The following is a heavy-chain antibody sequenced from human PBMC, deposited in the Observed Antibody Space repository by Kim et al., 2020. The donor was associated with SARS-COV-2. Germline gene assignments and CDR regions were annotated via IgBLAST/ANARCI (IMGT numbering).Heavy chain of an antibody. Sequence: GKTNDNPSLQGRVTVSVATAKNQCSLKLSSVTAGDTAVYYCVRGGGLYDSWGQGTLVTVSS. V-gene: IGHV4-4*07. CDR3: VRGGGLYDS. D-gene: IGHD3-10*01. J-gene: IGHJ4*02. CDR2: GKT.